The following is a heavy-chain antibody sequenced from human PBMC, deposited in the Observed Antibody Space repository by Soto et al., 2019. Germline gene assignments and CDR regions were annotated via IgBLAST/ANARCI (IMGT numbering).Heavy chain of an antibody. CDR3: ARGSVAVYYY. V-gene: IGHV1-18*01. D-gene: IGHD6-19*01. CDR2: ISAYNGNT. J-gene: IGHJ4*02. Sequence: ASLKVSCKASGYTFTSYGISWVRQAPGQGLEWMGWISAYNGNTNYAQKFQGWVTMTRDTSISTAYMELSRLRSDDTAVYYCARGSVAVYYYWGQGTLVTVSS. CDR1: GYTFTSYG.